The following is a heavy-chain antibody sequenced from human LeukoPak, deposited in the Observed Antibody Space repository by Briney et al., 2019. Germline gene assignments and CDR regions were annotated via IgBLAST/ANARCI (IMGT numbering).Heavy chain of an antibody. J-gene: IGHJ4*02. CDR1: GFTFRSYA. Sequence: GGSLRLSCAASGFTFRSYAMHWVRQAPGKGLEWVAVISYDGSNKYYADSVKGRFTISRDNSKNTLYLQMNSLRAEDTAVYYCARHPDDGGLDYWGQGTLVTVSS. CDR3: ARHPDDGGLDY. CDR2: ISYDGSNK. D-gene: IGHD2-15*01. V-gene: IGHV3-30-3*01.